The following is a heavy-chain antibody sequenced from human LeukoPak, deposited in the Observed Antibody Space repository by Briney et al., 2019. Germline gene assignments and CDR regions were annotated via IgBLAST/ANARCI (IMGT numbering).Heavy chain of an antibody. CDR1: GFTFSDYY. Sequence: GGSLRLSCAASGFTFSDYYMSWIRQAPGKGLEWVSYISSSGSTIYYADSVQGRFTISRDNSKNTLYLQMNSLRAEDTAVYYCAKDPNGDYIGTFDIWGQGTMVTVSS. V-gene: IGHV3-11*01. CDR2: ISSSGSTI. J-gene: IGHJ3*02. D-gene: IGHD3-3*01. CDR3: AKDPNGDYIGTFDI.